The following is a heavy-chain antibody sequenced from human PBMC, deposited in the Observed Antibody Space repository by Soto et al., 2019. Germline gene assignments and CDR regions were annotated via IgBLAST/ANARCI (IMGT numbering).Heavy chain of an antibody. D-gene: IGHD3-10*01. V-gene: IGHV4-4*02. CDR3: ARSPPSSYYGGSGTFDY. J-gene: IGHJ4*02. CDR2: AYHSGST. CDR1: GGFTSTNNW. Sequence: QLQLQESGPGLVRPSGTLSLTCAVSGGFTSTNNWWSWVRQPPGKGLEWIGDAYHSGSTEYNPSRKSRVSISVDKSKNLISLKLTAATAADTAVYYCARSPPSSYYGGSGTFDYWGQGTLVTVSS.